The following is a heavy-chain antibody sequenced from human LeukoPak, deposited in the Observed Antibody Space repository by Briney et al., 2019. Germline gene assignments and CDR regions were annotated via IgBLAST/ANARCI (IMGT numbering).Heavy chain of an antibody. CDR3: ARGLGSGSYYGS. Sequence: ASVKVSCKASGYTFTTYGISWVRQAPGQGLEWMGIINPRGGSTTYAQKFQGRLTMTRDTSTSTVYMELSSLTSEDTAVYYCARGLGSGSYYGSWGQGTLVTVSS. D-gene: IGHD3-10*01. J-gene: IGHJ5*02. V-gene: IGHV1-46*01. CDR1: GYTFTTYG. CDR2: INPRGGST.